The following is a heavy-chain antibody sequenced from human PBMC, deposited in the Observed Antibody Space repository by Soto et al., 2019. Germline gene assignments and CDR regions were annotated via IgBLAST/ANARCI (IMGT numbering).Heavy chain of an antibody. V-gene: IGHV1-18*04. CDR1: GYTFTSYG. CDR3: ARDRLVKGAGYSGPRIGPDP. CDR2: ISAYNGNT. Sequence: GASVKVSCKASGYTFTSYGISWVRQAPGQGLEWMGWISAYNGNTNYAQKLQGRVTMTTDTSTSTAYMELRSLRSDDTAVYYCARDRLVKGAGYSGPRIGPDPWGQGTLVTVSS. D-gene: IGHD5-12*01. J-gene: IGHJ5*02.